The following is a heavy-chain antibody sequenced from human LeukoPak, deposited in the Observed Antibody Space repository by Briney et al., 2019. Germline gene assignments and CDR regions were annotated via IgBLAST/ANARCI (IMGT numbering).Heavy chain of an antibody. V-gene: IGHV1-2*02. CDR3: ARGRGSWYDSSGSPYIRFDY. CDR1: GYTFTGYF. Sequence: GASVKVSCKTSGYTFTGYFIHWVRQAPGQGLEWMGWINLDSGGTNYAQKFQGRVTMTRDTSISTVYMELSRLRSDDSAMYYCARGRGSWYDSSGSPYIRFDYWGQGTLVTVSS. CDR2: INLDSGGT. D-gene: IGHD3-22*01. J-gene: IGHJ4*02.